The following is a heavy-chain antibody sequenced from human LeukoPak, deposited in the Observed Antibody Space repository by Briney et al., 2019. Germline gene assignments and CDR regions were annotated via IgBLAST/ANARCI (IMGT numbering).Heavy chain of an antibody. J-gene: IGHJ4*02. CDR3: ARQRRWGFDY. CDR1: GLTFSYYY. D-gene: IGHD5-24*01. CDR2: IASSGSTI. V-gene: IGHV3-11*04. Sequence: GGSLRLSCAASGLTFSYYYMNWIRQAPGKGLEWVSYIASSGSTIYYADSVKGRFTISRDNAKNSLYLQMNSLRVEDTAVYYCARQRRWGFDYWGQGTLVTVSS.